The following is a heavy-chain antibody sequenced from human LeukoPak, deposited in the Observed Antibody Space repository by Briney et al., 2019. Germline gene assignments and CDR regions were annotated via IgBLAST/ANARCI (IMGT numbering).Heavy chain of an antibody. D-gene: IGHD5-18*01. V-gene: IGHV3-7*01. Sequence: GGSLRLSCAASGFTVSSNYMSWVRQAPGKGLEWVANIKQDGSEKSYVDSVKGRFTISRDNAKNTVYLEMNSLRAEDTAVYYCVRGQLWSYYHDYWGQGTLVTVSS. J-gene: IGHJ4*02. CDR3: VRGQLWSYYHDY. CDR2: IKQDGSEK. CDR1: GFTVSSNY.